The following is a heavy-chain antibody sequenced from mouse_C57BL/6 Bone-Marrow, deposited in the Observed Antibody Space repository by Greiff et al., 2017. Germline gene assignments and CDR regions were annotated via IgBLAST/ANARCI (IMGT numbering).Heavy chain of an antibody. CDR1: GYTFTDYN. CDR2: INPNNGGT. Sequence: VQLQQSGPELVKPGASVKIPCKASGYTFTDYNMDWVKQSHGKSLEWIGDINPNNGGTIYNQKFKGKATLTVDKSSSTAYMERRSLTSEDTAVYYCARWYYYGTPSYWYFDVWGTGTTVTVSS. J-gene: IGHJ1*03. CDR3: ARWYYYGTPSYWYFDV. D-gene: IGHD1-1*01. V-gene: IGHV1-18*01.